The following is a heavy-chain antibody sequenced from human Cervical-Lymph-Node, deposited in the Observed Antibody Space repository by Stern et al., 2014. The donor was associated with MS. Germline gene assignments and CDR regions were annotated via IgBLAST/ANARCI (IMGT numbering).Heavy chain of an antibody. J-gene: IGHJ6*02. CDR1: GGTFSTYA. D-gene: IGHD2-2*01. V-gene: IGHV1-69*09. CDR3: AKLYCSSPSCYQAYGLDV. CDR2: IMPAVDKV. Sequence: QVQLVQSGAEVKKTGSSATVSCKASGGTFSTYAITWVRPAPGQGLEWIGRIMPAVDKVIYAQKFQGRLTITADKSTGTAYMEVRSLRFEDTATYYCAKLYCSSPSCYQAYGLDVWGQGTTVTVSS.